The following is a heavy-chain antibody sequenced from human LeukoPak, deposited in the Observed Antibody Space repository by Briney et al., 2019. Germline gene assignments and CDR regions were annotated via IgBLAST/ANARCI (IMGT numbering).Heavy chain of an antibody. J-gene: IGHJ4*02. D-gene: IGHD6-13*01. V-gene: IGHV3-66*01. CDR2: IYSGGST. Sequence: GGSPRLSCAASGFTVSSNYMSWVRQAPGKGLEWVSVIYSGGSTYYADSVKGRFTISRDNSKNTLYLQMNSLRAEDTAVYYCARSRYSRDFDYWGQGTLVTVSS. CDR1: GFTVSSNY. CDR3: ARSRYSRDFDY.